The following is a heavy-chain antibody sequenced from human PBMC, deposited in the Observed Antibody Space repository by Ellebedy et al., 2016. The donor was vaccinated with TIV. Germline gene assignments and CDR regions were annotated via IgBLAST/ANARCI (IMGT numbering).Heavy chain of an antibody. J-gene: IGHJ6*02. CDR1: GFTFSSYS. V-gene: IGHV3-21*01. CDR3: ARDLGPWRDYYYYGMDV. D-gene: IGHD3-16*01. CDR2: ISSSSSYI. Sequence: GESLKISXAASGFTFSSYSMNWVRQAPGKGLEWVSSISSSSSYIYYADSVKGRFTISRDNAKNSLYLQMNSLRAEDTAVYYCARDLGPWRDYYYYGMDVWGQGITVTVSS.